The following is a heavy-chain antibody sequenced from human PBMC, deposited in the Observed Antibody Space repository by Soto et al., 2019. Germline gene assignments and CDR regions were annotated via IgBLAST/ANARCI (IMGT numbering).Heavy chain of an antibody. J-gene: IGHJ4*02. D-gene: IGHD6-6*01. CDR2: ISAYNGNT. Sequence: ASVKVSCKASGYTFTSYGISWVRQAPGQGLEWMGWISAYNGNTNYAQKLQGRVTMTTDTSTSTAYMELRSLRSDDTAVYYCAGVFIEDSSSSNDYWGQGTLVTVSS. CDR1: GYTFTSYG. CDR3: AGVFIEDSSSSNDY. V-gene: IGHV1-18*01.